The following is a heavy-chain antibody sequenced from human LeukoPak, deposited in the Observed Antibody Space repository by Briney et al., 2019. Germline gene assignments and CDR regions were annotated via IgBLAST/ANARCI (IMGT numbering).Heavy chain of an antibody. D-gene: IGHD6-19*01. V-gene: IGHV4-34*01. Sequence: ASETLSLTCAVYGGSFSGYYWSWIRQPPGKGLEWIGEINHSGSTNYNPSLKSRVTISVDTSKNQFSLKLSSVTAADTAVYYCARGRIAVAGRYYYSYYGMDVWGQGTTVTVSS. CDR2: INHSGST. J-gene: IGHJ6*02. CDR1: GGSFSGYY. CDR3: ARGRIAVAGRYYYSYYGMDV.